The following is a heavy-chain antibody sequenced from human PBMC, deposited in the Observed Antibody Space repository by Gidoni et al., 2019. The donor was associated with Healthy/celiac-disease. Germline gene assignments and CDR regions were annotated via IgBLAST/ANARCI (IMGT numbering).Heavy chain of an antibody. J-gene: IGHJ4*02. V-gene: IGHV3-74*01. Sequence: EVQLVESGGGVVQPGGSLRLSCAAAGFTFSSYWMHWGRQAPGKGLVWVSRIHSEGSSTSYADSVKGRFTISSDNAKNTLYLQMNSLRAEDTAVYYCARGSPSRGSYSYWGQGTLVTVSS. CDR3: ARGSPSRGSYSY. CDR2: IHSEGSST. CDR1: GFTFSSYW. D-gene: IGHD1-26*01.